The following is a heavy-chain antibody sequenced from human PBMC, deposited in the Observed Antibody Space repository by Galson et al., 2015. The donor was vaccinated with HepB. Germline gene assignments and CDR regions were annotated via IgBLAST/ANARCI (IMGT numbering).Heavy chain of an antibody. Sequence: SLRLSCAASGFTFSSYSMNWVRQAPGKGLEWVSSISSSSSYIYYADSVKGRFTISRDNAKNSLYLQMNSLRDEDTGVYYCARDLYGSGSYGRFDPWGQGTLVSVSS. CDR3: ARDLYGSGSYGRFDP. V-gene: IGHV3-21*01. CDR2: ISSSSSYI. J-gene: IGHJ5*02. D-gene: IGHD3-10*01. CDR1: GFTFSSYS.